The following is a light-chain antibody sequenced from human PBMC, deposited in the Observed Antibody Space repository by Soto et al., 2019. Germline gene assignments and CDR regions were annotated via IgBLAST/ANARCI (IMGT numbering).Light chain of an antibody. CDR3: SSYPTSNTWV. Sequence: QSVLTQPASVSGSPGQSITISCTGSSNDVGAFNYVSWYRHSPGEAPKVLIRGVSIRPSGVSIRFSASKSANTASLTISGLQAEDEALYYCSSYPTSNTWVFGGGTKVTVL. CDR1: SNDVGAFNY. CDR2: GVS. J-gene: IGLJ3*02. V-gene: IGLV2-14*03.